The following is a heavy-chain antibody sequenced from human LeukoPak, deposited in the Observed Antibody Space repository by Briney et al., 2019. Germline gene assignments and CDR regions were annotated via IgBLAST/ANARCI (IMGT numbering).Heavy chain of an antibody. J-gene: IGHJ4*02. Sequence: SVKVSCKASGGTFSSYAISWVRQAPGQGLEWMGRIIPIFGTANYAQKFQGRVTITTDESTSTAYMELSSPRSEDTAVYYCARDRDYGDHRYFDYWGQGTLVTVSS. CDR1: GGTFSSYA. D-gene: IGHD4-17*01. CDR2: IIPIFGTA. CDR3: ARDRDYGDHRYFDY. V-gene: IGHV1-69*05.